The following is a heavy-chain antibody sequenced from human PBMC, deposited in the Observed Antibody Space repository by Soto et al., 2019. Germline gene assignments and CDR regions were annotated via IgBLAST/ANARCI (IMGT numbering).Heavy chain of an antibody. Sequence: GGSLRLSCAASGFTFDDYAMHWVRQAPGKGLEWVSGISGKSGSIGDADSVKGRFTISRDNAKNSLYMNMNSLRAEDTAVYYCAKGSTIYGVVTEYYFDYWGQGTLVTVSS. J-gene: IGHJ4*02. CDR1: GFTFDDYA. D-gene: IGHD3-3*01. V-gene: IGHV3-9*01. CDR3: AKGSTIYGVVTEYYFDY. CDR2: ISGKSGSI.